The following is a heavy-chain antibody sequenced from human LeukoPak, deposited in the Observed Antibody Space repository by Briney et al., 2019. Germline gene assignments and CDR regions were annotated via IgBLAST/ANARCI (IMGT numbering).Heavy chain of an antibody. D-gene: IGHD6-19*01. J-gene: IGHJ5*02. CDR2: ISGSGGST. V-gene: IGHV3-23*01. CDR3: AKDSSGWYHWFDP. CDR1: GFTFSSYW. Sequence: QSGGSLRLSCAASGFTFSSYWMHWVRQAPGKGLEWVSTISGSGGSTYYADSVKGRFTISRDNSKNTLYLQMNSLRAEDTAVYYCAKDSSGWYHWFDPWGQGTLVTVSS.